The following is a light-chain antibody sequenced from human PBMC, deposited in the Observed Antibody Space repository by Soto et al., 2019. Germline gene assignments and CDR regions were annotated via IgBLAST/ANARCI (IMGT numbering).Light chain of an antibody. Sequence: PGERATLSCTASQSLRSNFLAWYQQKPGQAPRLLIYDASSRAAGIPDRFSGRGSGTDFTLTISRLEPEDFAVYYCQQYDSSSATFGRGTRLEIK. CDR1: QSLRSNF. V-gene: IGKV3-20*01. CDR2: DAS. CDR3: QQYDSSSAT. J-gene: IGKJ5*01.